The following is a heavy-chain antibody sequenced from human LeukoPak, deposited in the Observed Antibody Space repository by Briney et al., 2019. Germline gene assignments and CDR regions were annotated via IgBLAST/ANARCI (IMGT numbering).Heavy chain of an antibody. D-gene: IGHD3-10*01. CDR1: GGSIRGYY. J-gene: IGHJ6*03. V-gene: IGHV4-59*01. Sequence: SETLSLTCNVSGGSIRGYYWSWIRQPPGKGLEWTGYIYSSGSTNYNPSLKSRVTMSVDTSKNRFSLKVSSVTAADTAVYYCARVFDSGSQAYFYYMDVWGKGTTVTISS. CDR2: IYSSGST. CDR3: ARVFDSGSQAYFYYMDV.